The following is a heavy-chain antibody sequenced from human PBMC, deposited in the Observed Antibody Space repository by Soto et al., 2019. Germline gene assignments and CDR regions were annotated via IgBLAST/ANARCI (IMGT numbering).Heavy chain of an antibody. D-gene: IGHD3-9*01. CDR2: IYYSGST. J-gene: IGHJ6*02. CDR3: ARDRLNILTGYPYYYYGMDV. Sequence: PSETLSLTCTVSGGPISSGGYYWSWIRQHPGKGLEWIGYIYYSGSTYYNPSLKSRVTISVDTSKNPFSLKLSSVTAADTAVYYCARDRLNILTGYPYYYYGMDVWGQGTTVTVSS. CDR1: GGPISSGGYY. V-gene: IGHV4-31*03.